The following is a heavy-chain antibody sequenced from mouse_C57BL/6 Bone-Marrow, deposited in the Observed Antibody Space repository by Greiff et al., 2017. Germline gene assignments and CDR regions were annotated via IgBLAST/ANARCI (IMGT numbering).Heavy chain of an antibody. CDR2: ISSGSSTI. D-gene: IGHD2-12*01. CDR1: GFTFSDYG. Sequence: EVQGVESGGGLVKPGGSLKLSCAASGFTFSDYGMHWVRQAPEKGLEWVAYISSGSSTIYYAVTVKGRFTISRANAKTTPFLQMPSLRSEDTARYYCARGDYNEEVAWFAYWGQGTLVTVSA. CDR3: ARGDYNEEVAWFAY. V-gene: IGHV5-17*01. J-gene: IGHJ3*01.